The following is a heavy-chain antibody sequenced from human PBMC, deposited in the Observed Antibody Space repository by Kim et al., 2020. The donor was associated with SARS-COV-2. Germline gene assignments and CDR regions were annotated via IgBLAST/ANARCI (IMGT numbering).Heavy chain of an antibody. Sequence: LKTRVTISVDTSKNQFSLKLSSVTAADTAVYYCARSPILTGYYPKRWFDPWGQGTLVTVSS. J-gene: IGHJ5*02. CDR3: ARSPILTGYYPKRWFDP. V-gene: IGHV4-34*01. D-gene: IGHD3-9*01.